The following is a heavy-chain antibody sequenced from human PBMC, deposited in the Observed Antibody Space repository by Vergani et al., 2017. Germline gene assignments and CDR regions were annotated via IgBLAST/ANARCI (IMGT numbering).Heavy chain of an antibody. J-gene: IGHJ4*02. CDR1: GGSISSGSYY. V-gene: IGHV4-61*02. D-gene: IGHD6-13*01. Sequence: QVQLQESGPGLVKPSQTLSLTCTVSGGSISSGSYYWSWIRQPAGKGLELIGRISTSGSTNYNPSLKSRVTISLDTSKNQFSLKLNSLTAADTAVYYCARAAAAALDYWGQGTLVTVSS. CDR2: ISTSGST. CDR3: ARAAAAALDY.